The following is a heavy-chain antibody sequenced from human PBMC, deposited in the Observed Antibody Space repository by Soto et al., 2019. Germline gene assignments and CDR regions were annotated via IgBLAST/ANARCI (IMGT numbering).Heavy chain of an antibody. J-gene: IGHJ5*02. V-gene: IGHV4-59*01. CDR2: IYYSGST. CDR3: ARARLSRSWWFDP. CDR1: GGSISSYY. D-gene: IGHD3-10*01. Sequence: QVQLQESGPGLVKPSETLSLTCTVSGGSISSYYWSWIRQPPGKGLEWIGYIYYSGSTNYNPSLRSRVTISVATSKSQSSLKLSSVTAADTAVYYCARARLSRSWWFDPWGQGTLVTVSS.